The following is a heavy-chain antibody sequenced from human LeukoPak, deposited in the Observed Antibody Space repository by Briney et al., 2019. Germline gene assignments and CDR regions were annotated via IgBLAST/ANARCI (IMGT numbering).Heavy chain of an antibody. CDR3: ARDPATWYFDL. CDR2: IHYTGST. V-gene: IGHV4-31*03. CDR1: GGSISSGGYY. Sequence: SETLSLTCTVSGGSISSGGYYWSWIRQHPGKGLEWIGYIHYTGSTSYNPSLKSRVTISVDTSESQFSLNLSSVTAADTALYYCARDPATWYFDLWGRGTLVTVSS. J-gene: IGHJ2*01.